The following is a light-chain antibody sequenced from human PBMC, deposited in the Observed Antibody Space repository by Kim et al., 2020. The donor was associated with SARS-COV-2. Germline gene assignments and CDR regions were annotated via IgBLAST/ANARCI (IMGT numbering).Light chain of an antibody. CDR1: TETVTSGHH. J-gene: IGLJ3*02. CDR3: LLSSDGVRV. CDR2: GTN. V-gene: IGLV7-46*01. Sequence: PGETVTLTCQSSTETVTSGHHPYWFQRRPGQTPRTLIYGTNRKHSWNPARFSGSLLGGKADLTLSGAQPDNEANNYCLLSSDGVRVFGGGTQVTVL.